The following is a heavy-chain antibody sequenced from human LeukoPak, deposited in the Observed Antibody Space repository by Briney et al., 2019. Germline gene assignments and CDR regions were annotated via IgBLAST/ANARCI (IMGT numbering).Heavy chain of an antibody. J-gene: IGHJ6*02. CDR2: IKQDESEK. V-gene: IGHV3-7*05. D-gene: IGHD6-13*01. CDR3: ARDPYSSTWSYGMDI. CDR1: GFTLSNYW. Sequence: GGSLRLTCTASGFTLSNYWMSWVRQTPEKGLEWVVNIKQDESEKVYVDSVKGRFTISRDNAKSSLYLQMSGLRADDTAVYYCARDPYSSTWSYGMDIWGQGTTVTVSS.